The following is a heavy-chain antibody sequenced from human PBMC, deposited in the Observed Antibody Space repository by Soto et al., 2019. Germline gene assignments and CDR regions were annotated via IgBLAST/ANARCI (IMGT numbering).Heavy chain of an antibody. D-gene: IGHD3-3*01. CDR2: ISSSSSYI. V-gene: IGHV3-21*01. CDR1: GFTFSSYW. CDR3: ARDLDFTTPKY. J-gene: IGHJ4*02. Sequence: TGGALRISCAASGFTFSSYWMHWVRQAPGKGLEWVSSISSSSSYIYYADSVKGRFTISRDNAKNSLYLQMNSLRAEDTAVYYCARDLDFTTPKYWGQGTLVTVSS.